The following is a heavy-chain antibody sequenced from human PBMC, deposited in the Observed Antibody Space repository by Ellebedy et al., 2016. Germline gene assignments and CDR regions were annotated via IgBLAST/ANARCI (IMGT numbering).Heavy chain of an antibody. V-gene: IGHV4-4*07. CDR2: IYTRGST. CDR3: ARPLNWRDWYFDL. J-gene: IGHJ2*01. D-gene: IGHD1-20*01. CDR1: GGSIRSYY. Sequence: SETLSLTCTVSGGSIRSYYWSWIRQPAGKGLEWIGRIYTRGSTNYNPSLKSRVTMSVDTSKNQFSLKMTSVTAADTAVYYCARPLNWRDWYFDLWGRGTLVTVSS.